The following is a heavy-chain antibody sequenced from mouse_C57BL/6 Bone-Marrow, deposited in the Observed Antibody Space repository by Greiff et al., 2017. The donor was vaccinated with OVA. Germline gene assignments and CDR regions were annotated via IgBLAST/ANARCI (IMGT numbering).Heavy chain of an antibody. V-gene: IGHV5-4*01. D-gene: IGHD2-4*01. CDR1: GFTFSSYA. J-gene: IGHJ3*01. Sequence: EVQLKESGGGLVKPGGSLKLSCAASGFTFSSYAMSWVRQTPEKRLEWVATISDGGSYTYYPDNVKGRFTISRDNAKNNLYLQMSHLKSEDTAMYYCARDPHYDYDGGFAYWGQGTLVTVSA. CDR2: ISDGGSYT. CDR3: ARDPHYDYDGGFAY.